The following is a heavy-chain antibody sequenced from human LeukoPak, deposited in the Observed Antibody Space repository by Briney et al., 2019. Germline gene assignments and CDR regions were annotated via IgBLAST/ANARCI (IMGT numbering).Heavy chain of an antibody. J-gene: IGHJ5*02. CDR2: INPNSGGT. V-gene: IGHV1-2*02. D-gene: IGHD6-13*01. Sequence: ASVKVSRKASGYTFTVYYLHRVRHAPGQGLGLVGWINPNSGGTNTEQKFHGRGTMTRDTSISTAYMELSRLRADDTAVYYCARVAYSSSWYGDKWFDPWGQGTLVTVSS. CDR3: ARVAYSSSWYGDKWFDP. CDR1: GYTFTVYY.